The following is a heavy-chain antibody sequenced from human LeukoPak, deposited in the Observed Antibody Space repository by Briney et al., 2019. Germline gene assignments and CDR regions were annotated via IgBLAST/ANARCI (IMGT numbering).Heavy chain of an antibody. CDR2: ISFDGSSK. Sequence: GRSLRLSCAASGFTFRNYGMHWVRQAPGKGLEGVAVISFDGSSKYYADSVKGRFTISRDDSENTLYLQMNSLRADDTAVYYCAKQGIGTSWSGGYWGQGTLVTVSS. D-gene: IGHD2-2*01. J-gene: IGHJ4*02. CDR1: GFTFRNYG. CDR3: AKQGIGTSWSGGY. V-gene: IGHV3-30*18.